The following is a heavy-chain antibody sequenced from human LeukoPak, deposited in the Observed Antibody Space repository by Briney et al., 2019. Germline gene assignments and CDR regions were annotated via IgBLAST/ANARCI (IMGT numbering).Heavy chain of an antibody. Sequence: GGSLRLSCAASGFTLSSYSMNWVRQAPGKGLEWVSYISSSSSTIYYADSVKGRFTISRDNAKNSLYLQMNSLRDEDTAVYYCAREQYYDFWSGYDTGYFDYWGQGTLVTVSS. D-gene: IGHD3-3*01. CDR2: ISSSSSTI. CDR1: GFTLSSYS. J-gene: IGHJ4*02. CDR3: AREQYYDFWSGYDTGYFDY. V-gene: IGHV3-48*02.